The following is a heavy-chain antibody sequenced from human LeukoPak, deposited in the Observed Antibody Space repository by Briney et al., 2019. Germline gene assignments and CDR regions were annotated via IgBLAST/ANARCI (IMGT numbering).Heavy chain of an antibody. Sequence: GGSLRLSCAAPAFTLSDFTIHWVRQASGKGLEWVARIRSKANNYATEYGASVKGRFTISRDDAKNTAYLQMNSLKTEDTAIYYCSAGPSGWTEFFRHWGQGTLVTVSS. V-gene: IGHV3-73*01. J-gene: IGHJ1*01. CDR1: AFTLSDFT. D-gene: IGHD6-19*01. CDR3: SAGPSGWTEFFRH. CDR2: IRSKANNYAT.